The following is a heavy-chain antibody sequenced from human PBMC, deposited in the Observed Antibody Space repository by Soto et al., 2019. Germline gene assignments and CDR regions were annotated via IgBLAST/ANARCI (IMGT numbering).Heavy chain of an antibody. CDR1: GYIFPNYG. D-gene: IGHD3-10*01. CDR2: IRPYKGNT. J-gene: IGHJ4*02. CDR3: VRDFDGSGSYYTDY. V-gene: IGHV1-18*01. Sequence: QVQLLQSGVEVTQPGASVKVSCKASGYIFPNYGISWVRQAPGQGLEWMGWIRPYKGNTNYAQKFQGRVTMTTETSTGTAYMEMRSLTSDDTAVYYCVRDFDGSGSYYTDYWGLGTLVIVSS.